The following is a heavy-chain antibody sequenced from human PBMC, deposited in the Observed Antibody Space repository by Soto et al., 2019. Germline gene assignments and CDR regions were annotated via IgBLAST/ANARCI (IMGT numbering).Heavy chain of an antibody. CDR1: EFTFSSYW. V-gene: IGHV3-74*01. J-gene: IGHJ4*02. CDR2: INPGGSIT. CDR3: ATVPTGKYGVWNS. Sequence: EEQLVESGGGLVQPGGSLRLSCAASEFTFSSYWMHWVRQAPGKGLVWVSRINPGGSITTYADSVKGRFTISRDNAKNTLYLQMTSLRGDDTAVYYCATVPTGKYGVWNSWGQGTLVTVSS. D-gene: IGHD2-8*01.